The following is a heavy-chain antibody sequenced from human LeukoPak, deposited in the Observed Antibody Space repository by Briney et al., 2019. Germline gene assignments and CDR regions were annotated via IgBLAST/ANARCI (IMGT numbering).Heavy chain of an antibody. CDR2: IYYSGST. V-gene: IGHV4-39*01. D-gene: IGHD6-19*01. CDR3: ARGQVAGTKGSHY. CDR1: GGSISSSSYY. Sequence: SETLSLTCTVSGGSISSSSYYWGWIRQPPGKGLEWIGSIYYSGSTYYNPSLKSRVTISVDTSKNQFSLKLSSVTAADTAVYYCARGQVAGTKGSHYWGQGTLVTVSS. J-gene: IGHJ4*02.